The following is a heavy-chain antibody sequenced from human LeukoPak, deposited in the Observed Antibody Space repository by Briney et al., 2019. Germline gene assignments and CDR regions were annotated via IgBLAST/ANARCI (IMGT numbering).Heavy chain of an antibody. Sequence: GGSLRLSCAASGFTFSDYYMSWIRQAPGKGLEWVSYISSSGSTIYNADSVKGRFTISRDNAKNSLYLQMNSLRAEDTAVYYCASGYYYDSSGYKDYWGQGTLVTVSS. J-gene: IGHJ4*02. CDR3: ASGYYYDSSGYKDY. CDR2: ISSSGSTI. D-gene: IGHD3-22*01. CDR1: GFTFSDYY. V-gene: IGHV3-11*04.